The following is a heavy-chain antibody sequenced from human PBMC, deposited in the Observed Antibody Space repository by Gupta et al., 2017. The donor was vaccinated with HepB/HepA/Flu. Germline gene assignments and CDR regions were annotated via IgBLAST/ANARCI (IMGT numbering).Heavy chain of an antibody. J-gene: IGHJ4*02. Sequence: EVQLVYSGGGLVQPGRSLILSCAASGFTFSSYAMSWVRKAPGKGLEVVSAISGSGGSKYYSVAGKCRFTISRANSKNTLYLQMTRLGDAATSVYYSWKARTTSRGYYFDYWGQGTLVTVSS. CDR2: ISGSGGSK. CDR3: WKARTTSRGYYFDY. CDR1: GFTFSSYA. V-gene: IGHV3-23*04. D-gene: IGHD1-1*01.